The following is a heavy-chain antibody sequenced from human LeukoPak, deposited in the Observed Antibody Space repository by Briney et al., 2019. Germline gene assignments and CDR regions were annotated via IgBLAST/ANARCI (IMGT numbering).Heavy chain of an antibody. V-gene: IGHV3-74*01. CDR2: MNNDGSST. J-gene: IGHJ4*02. CDR1: GFTFSTYW. D-gene: IGHD1-7*01. CDR3: ARDNNWNYPDY. Sequence: TGGSRRLSGAAPGFTFSTYWMHWFRQAPGKGLVWVSRMNNDGSSTNYADSVKGRFTISRDNAKNTLYLQMHSLRAEDTAVYYCARDNNWNYPDYWGQGTLVTVSS.